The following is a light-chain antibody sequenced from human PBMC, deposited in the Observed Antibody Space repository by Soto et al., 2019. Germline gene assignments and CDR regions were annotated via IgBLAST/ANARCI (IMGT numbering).Light chain of an antibody. J-gene: IGKJ1*01. V-gene: IGKV3-15*01. CDR1: QSVSGK. CDR3: QQYTNLPWT. CDR2: DAS. Sequence: EVLMTQSPATLSASPGERATLSCRASQSVSGKLAWYQQKPGQAPRLLIYDASTRATGIPARFSGSGSGTEFTLAISSLQSEDFAVYYCQQYTNLPWTFGQGTKVDIK.